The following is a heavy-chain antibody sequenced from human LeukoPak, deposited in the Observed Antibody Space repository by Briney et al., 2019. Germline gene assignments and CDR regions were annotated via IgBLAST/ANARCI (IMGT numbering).Heavy chain of an antibody. CDR1: GFTFGTYW. V-gene: IGHV3-74*01. D-gene: IGHD2-2*01. J-gene: IGHJ6*03. Sequence: PGGSLRLSCGASGFTFGTYWMHWVRQAPGKGLVWVSGINSDGGTTTYADSVKGRFTISRDNAKNSLYLQMNSLRAEDTAVYYCARDRTKYQLPLHGYYYYYMDVWGKGTTVTISS. CDR3: ARDRTKYQLPLHGYYYYYMDV. CDR2: INSDGGTT.